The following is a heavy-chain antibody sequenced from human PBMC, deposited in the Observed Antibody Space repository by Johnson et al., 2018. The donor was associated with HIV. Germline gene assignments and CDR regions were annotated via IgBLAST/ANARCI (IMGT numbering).Heavy chain of an antibody. Sequence: VQLVESGGGVVQPGRSLRLSCAASGFIFSSYVMHWVRQAPGKGLEWVANIKQDGSEKYYVDSVKGRFTISRDNAKNSVYLQMNSLRVADTAIYYCARGGSTAGFDIWGQGTMVTVSS. V-gene: IGHV3-7*01. J-gene: IGHJ3*02. CDR1: GFIFSSYV. CDR2: IKQDGSEK. CDR3: ARGGSTAGFDI. D-gene: IGHD6-19*01.